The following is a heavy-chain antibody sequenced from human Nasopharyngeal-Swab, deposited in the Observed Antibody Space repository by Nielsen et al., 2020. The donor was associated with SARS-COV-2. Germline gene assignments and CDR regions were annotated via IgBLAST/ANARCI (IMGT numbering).Heavy chain of an antibody. V-gene: IGHV1-69*13. CDR3: ASNSGCSSTSCPIDRLVYGMDV. J-gene: IGHJ6*02. CDR2: IIPIFGTA. CDR1: GYTFTSYD. D-gene: IGHD2-2*01. Sequence: SVKVSCKASGYTFTSYDINWVRQATGQGLEWMGGIIPIFGTANYAQKFQGRVTITADESTSTAYMELSSLRSEDTAVYYCASNSGCSSTSCPIDRLVYGMDVWGQGTTVTVSS.